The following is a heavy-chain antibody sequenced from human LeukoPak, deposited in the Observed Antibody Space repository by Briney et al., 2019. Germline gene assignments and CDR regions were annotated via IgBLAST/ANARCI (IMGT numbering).Heavy chain of an antibody. CDR1: GFTFSNYA. J-gene: IGHJ4*02. Sequence: PGRSLRLSCAASGFTFSNYAMTWVRQAPGKGLEWVPTITGSGFSTYYADSVKGRFTLSRDSSKYTLYLQMNSLRAEDTALYYCAKGLWDANSGIEVWGQGTLVTVSS. V-gene: IGHV3-23*01. CDR2: ITGSGFST. D-gene: IGHD1-26*01. CDR3: AKGLWDANSGIEV.